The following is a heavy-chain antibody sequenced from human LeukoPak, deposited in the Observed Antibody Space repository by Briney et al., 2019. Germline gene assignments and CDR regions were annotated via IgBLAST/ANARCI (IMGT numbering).Heavy chain of an antibody. V-gene: IGHV3-23*01. Sequence: GGSLRLSCAASGFTFSSYAMSWVRQAPGKGLEWVSGVTGNAANTYYADSVKGRFTISRHNSKNTLYLQMNSLRAEDTAVYYCARGSTAAGDYWGQGTLVTVSS. CDR3: ARGSTAAGDY. D-gene: IGHD6-13*01. J-gene: IGHJ4*02. CDR1: GFTFSSYA. CDR2: VTGNAANT.